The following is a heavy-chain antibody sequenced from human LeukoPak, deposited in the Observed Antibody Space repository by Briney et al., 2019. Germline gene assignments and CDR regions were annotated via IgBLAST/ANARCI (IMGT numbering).Heavy chain of an antibody. V-gene: IGHV3-7*01. CDR1: GFTSSTAW. CDR2: MRQDGSDK. D-gene: IGHD6-13*01. Sequence: PGGSLRLSCAVSGFTSSTAWLTWVRQAPGKGLEWVADMRQDGSDKYYVDSVKGRFFISGDIVKNSVSLHMNRLSVEDTAVYYCVAYKFLLSWCAFDFWGRGTMVTVSS. J-gene: IGHJ3*01. CDR3: VAYKFLLSWCAFDF.